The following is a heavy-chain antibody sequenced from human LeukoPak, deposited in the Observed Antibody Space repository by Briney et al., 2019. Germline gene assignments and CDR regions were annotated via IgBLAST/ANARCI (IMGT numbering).Heavy chain of an antibody. Sequence: PGGSLRLSCAASGFTFSSYGMHWVRQAPGKGLEWVAVISYDGSNKYYADSVKGRFTISRDNSKNTLYLQMNSLRAEDTAVYYCAKDTYYDLWSGYYYLDYWGQGTLVTVSS. CDR3: AKDTYYDLWSGYYYLDY. CDR1: GFTFSSYG. D-gene: IGHD3-3*01. V-gene: IGHV3-30*18. J-gene: IGHJ4*02. CDR2: ISYDGSNK.